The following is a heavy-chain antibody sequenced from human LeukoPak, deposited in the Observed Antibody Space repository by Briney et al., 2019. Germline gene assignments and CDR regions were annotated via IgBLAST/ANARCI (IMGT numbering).Heavy chain of an antibody. D-gene: IGHD4-17*01. CDR3: ARDLSGEPFDD. CDR1: RCTFTSYY. V-gene: IGHV1-46*01. CDR2: INPSGGST. J-gene: IGHJ4*02. Sequence: GASVKVSFKATRCTFTSYYMHWVRQAPAQGLEWMGIINPSGGSTSYAEKFQGRVTMTRDTSTSTVYMELSSLRSEDTAVYYCARDLSGEPFDDGGQGTLVTVSS.